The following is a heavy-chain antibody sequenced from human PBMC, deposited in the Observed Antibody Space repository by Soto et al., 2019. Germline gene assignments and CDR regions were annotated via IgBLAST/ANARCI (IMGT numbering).Heavy chain of an antibody. J-gene: IGHJ6*02. CDR1: GGTFSSYA. D-gene: IGHD1-1*01. Sequence: QVQLVQSGAEVKKPGSSVKVSCKASGGTFSSYAINWVRQAPGQGLEWMGGIIPIFGTADYAQKFEGRVTITADESTSTDYMELSSLRSEDTAVYYCASRRTGSPNYYYGMDVWGQGTTVTVSS. V-gene: IGHV1-69*12. CDR2: IIPIFGTA. CDR3: ASRRTGSPNYYYGMDV.